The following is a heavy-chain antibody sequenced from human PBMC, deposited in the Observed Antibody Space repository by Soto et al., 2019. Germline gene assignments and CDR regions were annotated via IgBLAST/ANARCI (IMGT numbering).Heavy chain of an antibody. Sequence: SQTLSLTCAISGDSASSNSAAWNWIRQSPSRGLEWLGRTYYRSKWYNDYAVSVKSRITINPDTSKNQFSLQLNSVTPEDTAVYYCARERITMVRGVKDGMDVWGQGTTVTVSS. V-gene: IGHV6-1*01. J-gene: IGHJ6*02. D-gene: IGHD3-10*01. CDR2: TYYRSKWYN. CDR3: ARERITMVRGVKDGMDV. CDR1: GDSASSNSAA.